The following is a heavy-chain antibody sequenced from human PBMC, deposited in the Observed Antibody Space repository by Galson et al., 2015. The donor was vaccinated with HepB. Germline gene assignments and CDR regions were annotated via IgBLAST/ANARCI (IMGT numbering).Heavy chain of an antibody. Sequence: SLRLSCAASGFTFSSYAMHWVRQAPGKGLEWVAVISYDGSNKYYADSVKGRFTISRDNSKNTLYLQMNSLRAEDTAVYYCARDLVRWSRAFDIWGQGTMVTVSS. CDR3: ARDLVRWSRAFDI. CDR2: ISYDGSNK. V-gene: IGHV3-30*04. D-gene: IGHD4-23*01. CDR1: GFTFSSYA. J-gene: IGHJ3*02.